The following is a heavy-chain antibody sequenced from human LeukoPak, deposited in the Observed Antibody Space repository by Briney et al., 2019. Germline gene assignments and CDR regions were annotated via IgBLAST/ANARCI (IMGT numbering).Heavy chain of an antibody. CDR2: IYYSGST. V-gene: IGHV4-59*01. CDR1: GGSISSYY. J-gene: IGHJ4*02. CDR3: ARGGSGSYYDRLDY. Sequence: SETLSLTCTVSGGSISSYYWSWIRQPPGKGLEWIGYIYYSGSTNYNPSLKSRVTISVDTSKNQFSLKLSSVTAADTAVYYCARGGSGSYYDRLDYWGQGTLVTVSS. D-gene: IGHD3-10*01.